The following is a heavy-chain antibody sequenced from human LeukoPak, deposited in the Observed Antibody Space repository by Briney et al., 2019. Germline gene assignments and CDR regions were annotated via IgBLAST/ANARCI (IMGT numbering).Heavy chain of an antibody. CDR1: GFTFSDYH. V-gene: IGHV3-11*01. D-gene: IGHD3-16*02. Sequence: GGSLRLSCAASGFTFSDYHMSWIRQATGKGLEWVSYISSSGSTIYYADSVKGRFTISRDNAKNSLYLQMNSLRAEDTAVYYCARDNDYVWGSYRNIPSFDYWGQGTLVTVSS. CDR2: ISSSGSTI. J-gene: IGHJ4*02. CDR3: ARDNDYVWGSYRNIPSFDY.